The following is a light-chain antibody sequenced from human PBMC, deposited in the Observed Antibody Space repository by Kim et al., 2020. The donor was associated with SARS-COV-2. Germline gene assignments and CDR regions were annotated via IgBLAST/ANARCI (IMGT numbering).Light chain of an antibody. CDR1: SSDVGGYNY. CDR3: SSYTSSGTLV. CDR2: DVS. V-gene: IGLV2-14*03. J-gene: IGLJ2*01. Sequence: QSALTQPASVSGSPGQSITISCTGTSSDVGGYNYVSWYQQHPVKAPKLMIYDVSNRPSGVSNRFSGSKSGNTASLTISGLQAEDEADYYCSSYTSSGTLVFGGGTQLTVL.